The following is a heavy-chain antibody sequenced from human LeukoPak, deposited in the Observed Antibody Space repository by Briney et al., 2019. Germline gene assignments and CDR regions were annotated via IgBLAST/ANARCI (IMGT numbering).Heavy chain of an antibody. Sequence: GGSLRLSCAASGFTFNSNGMHWVRQAPGKGLEWVAFIRYDGNTKYYADSVKGQFTISRDNSKNTLYLQMNSLRGDDTAVYYGVKDCPGDSSPEGVCHYYMDVWGKGTTVTVSS. D-gene: IGHD6-13*01. CDR2: IRYDGNTK. CDR1: GFTFNSNG. CDR3: VKDCPGDSSPEGVCHYYMDV. J-gene: IGHJ6*03. V-gene: IGHV3-30*02.